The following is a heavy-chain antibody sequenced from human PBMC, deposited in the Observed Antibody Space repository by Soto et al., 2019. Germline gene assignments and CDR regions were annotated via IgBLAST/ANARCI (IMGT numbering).Heavy chain of an antibody. CDR3: AKGLLAIVGTTLPRDAFNI. Sequence: GGSLRLSCAASGFSFTTYVMHWVRQAPGKGLEWVAVISHDGSYKYYGDAVKGRFTLSRDTCKNAVYLEMNSLRPEDTAVYYCAKGLLAIVGTTLPRDAFNIWGQGTMVTVSS. CDR2: ISHDGSYK. J-gene: IGHJ3*02. D-gene: IGHD1-26*01. V-gene: IGHV3-30*18. CDR1: GFSFTTYV.